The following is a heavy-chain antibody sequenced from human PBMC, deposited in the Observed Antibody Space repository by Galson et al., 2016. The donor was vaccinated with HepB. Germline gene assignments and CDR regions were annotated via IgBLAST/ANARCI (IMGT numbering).Heavy chain of an antibody. V-gene: IGHV4-39*02. CDR3: ARELWWLRRSTYWYFDL. Sequence: ETLSLTCSVSDGSLRSSEYYWSFVRQAPGKGLEWIGSIYYNGTTYFSRPLKSRVSMSIDASKRQFSLNLKSATAADTAIYYCARELWWLRRSTYWYFDLWGRGTLVRVSS. J-gene: IGHJ2*01. CDR2: IYYNGTT. CDR1: DGSLRSSEYY. D-gene: IGHD2-8*02.